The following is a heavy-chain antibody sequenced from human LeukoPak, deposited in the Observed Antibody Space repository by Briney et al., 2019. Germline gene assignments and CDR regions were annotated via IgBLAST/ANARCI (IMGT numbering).Heavy chain of an antibody. CDR2: IYYSGST. Sequence: SETLSLTCTVSGGSISSYYWSWIRQPPGKGLEWIGYIYYSGSTYYNPSLKSRVTISVDTSKNQFSLKLSSITAADTAVYYCAGRRGGYVFDIWGQGTMVTVSS. CDR1: GGSISSYY. D-gene: IGHD5-12*01. J-gene: IGHJ3*02. V-gene: IGHV4-59*12. CDR3: AGRRGGYVFDI.